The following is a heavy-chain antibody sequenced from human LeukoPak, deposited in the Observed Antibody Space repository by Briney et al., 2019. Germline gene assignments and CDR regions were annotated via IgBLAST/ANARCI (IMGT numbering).Heavy chain of an antibody. D-gene: IGHD6-6*01. V-gene: IGHV4-34*01. CDR2: INHSGST. CDR3: ATEGISSSDDY. CDR1: GGSFSGYY. J-gene: IGHJ4*02. Sequence: SETLSLTCAVSGGSFSGYYWSWIRQPPGKGLEWIGEINHSGSTNYNPSLKSRVTISVDTSKNQFSLKLSSVTAADTAVYYCATEGISSSDDYWGQGTLVTVSS.